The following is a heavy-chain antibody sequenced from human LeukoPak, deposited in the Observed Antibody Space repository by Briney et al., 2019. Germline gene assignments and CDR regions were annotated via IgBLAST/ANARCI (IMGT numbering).Heavy chain of an antibody. CDR1: GFTFDDYA. D-gene: IGHD5-18*01. V-gene: IGHV3-9*01. J-gene: IGHJ4*02. Sequence: PGGSLRLSCAASGFTFDDYAIHWVRQAPGKGLEWVSGTSWKSDRIGYADSVKGRSTISRDNAKNSLYLQMNSLRAEDTAVYYCAIQDGYLDYWGQGTLVTVSS. CDR3: AIQDGYLDY. CDR2: TSWKSDRI.